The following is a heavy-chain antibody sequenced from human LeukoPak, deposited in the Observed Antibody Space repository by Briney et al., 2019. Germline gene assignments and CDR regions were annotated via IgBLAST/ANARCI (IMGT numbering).Heavy chain of an antibody. CDR3: AREAREAPVFDI. CDR1: GGSISNYY. CDR2: IHYSGST. J-gene: IGHJ3*02. D-gene: IGHD5-24*01. V-gene: IGHV4-59*01. Sequence: SETLSLTCIVSGGSISNYYWSWIRQPPGKGLEWIWYIHYSGSTNYNPSLKSRVTISVDTSKNQCSLKLKSVTAADTAVYYCAREAREAPVFDIWGQGTMVTVSS.